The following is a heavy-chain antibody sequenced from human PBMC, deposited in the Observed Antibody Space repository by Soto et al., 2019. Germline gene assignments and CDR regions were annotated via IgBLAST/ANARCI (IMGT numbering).Heavy chain of an antibody. CDR1: GGSISSYY. J-gene: IGHJ3*02. CDR2: IYYSGST. D-gene: IGHD6-19*01. V-gene: IGHV4-59*08. Sequence: SETLSLTCTVSGGSISSYYWSWIRQPPGKGLEWIGYIYYSGSTSYNPSLKSRVTISVDTSKNQFSLKLSSVTAADTAVYYCAKGIAVAGTIVGDAFDIWGQGTMVTVSS. CDR3: AKGIAVAGTIVGDAFDI.